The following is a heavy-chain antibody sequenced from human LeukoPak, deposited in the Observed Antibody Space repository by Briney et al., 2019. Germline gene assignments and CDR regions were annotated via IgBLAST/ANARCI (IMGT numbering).Heavy chain of an antibody. J-gene: IGHJ3*02. CDR2: IYPGDSDT. CDR1: GYSFTSYW. CDR3: ARHRYCSSTSCYVSPTDAFDI. V-gene: IGHV5-51*01. D-gene: IGHD2-2*01. Sequence: GESLKISCKGSGYSFTSYWIGWVRQMPGKGLEWMGIIYPGDSDTRYSPSFQGQVTISADKSIGTAYLQWSSLKASDTAMYYCARHRYCSSTSCYVSPTDAFDIWGQGTMVTVSS.